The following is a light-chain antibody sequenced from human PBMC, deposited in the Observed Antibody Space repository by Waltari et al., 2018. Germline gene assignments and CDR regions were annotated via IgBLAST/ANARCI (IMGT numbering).Light chain of an antibody. V-gene: IGKV3-15*01. CDR1: HSINSY. CDR2: DAS. J-gene: IGKJ1*01. Sequence: MTQSQDTLSASPGARITPTCRASHSINSYLAWYQRKPGQAPRLLISDASTRAAGVPARFSGSGSGTEFTLTISSLQSEDFAVYYCQQYNNWPPAFGQGTKVESK. CDR3: QQYNNWPPA.